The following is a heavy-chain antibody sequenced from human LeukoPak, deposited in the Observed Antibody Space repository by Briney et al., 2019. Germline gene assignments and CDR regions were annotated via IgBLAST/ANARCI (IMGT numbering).Heavy chain of an antibody. V-gene: IGHV3-9*01. Sequence: GGSLRLSCAASGFTFDDYAMHWVRQAPGKGLEWVSGINWNSNNIDYADSVKGRFTISRDNGKNSLYLQMNSLRAEDTALYYCAKASSGYYSAILGWGQGTLVTVSS. CDR3: AKASSGYYSAILG. CDR1: GFTFDDYA. CDR2: INWNSNNI. D-gene: IGHD3-22*01. J-gene: IGHJ4*02.